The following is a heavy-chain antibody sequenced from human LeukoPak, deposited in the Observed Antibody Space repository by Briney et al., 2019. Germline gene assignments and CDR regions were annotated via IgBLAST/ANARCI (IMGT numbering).Heavy chain of an antibody. J-gene: IGHJ3*02. CDR1: GFTISSYS. Sequence: PGGSLILSCAASGFTISSYSMNWVRQAPGKGLEWVSSISSSSSYIYYADSVKGRFTISRDNAKNSLYLQMNSLRAEDTAVYYCARSPRIAAAGTPDAFDIWGQGTMVTVSS. D-gene: IGHD6-13*01. CDR2: ISSSSSYI. V-gene: IGHV3-21*01. CDR3: ARSPRIAAAGTPDAFDI.